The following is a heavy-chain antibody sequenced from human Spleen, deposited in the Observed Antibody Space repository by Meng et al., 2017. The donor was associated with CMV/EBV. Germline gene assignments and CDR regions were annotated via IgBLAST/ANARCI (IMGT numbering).Heavy chain of an antibody. CDR1: GFTFSSYS. V-gene: IGHV3-21*02. CDR3: ARDPGSYGPYYFDY. Sequence: EVQLVESGGGLVKLGGSLRLSSLVSGFTFSSYSMNWVRQAPGKGLEWVSSITSSSSYIYYADPVQGRFSVSRDNAKNSLFLQMNTLRAEDTAVYYCARDPGSYGPYYFDYWGQGALVTVSS. CDR2: ITSSSSYI. D-gene: IGHD5-18*01. J-gene: IGHJ4*02.